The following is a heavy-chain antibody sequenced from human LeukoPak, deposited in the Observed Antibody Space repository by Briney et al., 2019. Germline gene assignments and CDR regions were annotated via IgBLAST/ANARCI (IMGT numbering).Heavy chain of an antibody. D-gene: IGHD4-17*01. CDR3: TRDYGVLFDY. V-gene: IGHV3-74*01. Sequence: GGSLRLSCAASGFTFSSYWMHWVRQAPGKGLVWVSRINSDGSSTSYADSVKGRLTISRDNAKNTLYLQMNSLKTEDTAVYYCTRDYGVLFDYWGQGTLVTVSS. J-gene: IGHJ4*02. CDR2: INSDGSST. CDR1: GFTFSSYW.